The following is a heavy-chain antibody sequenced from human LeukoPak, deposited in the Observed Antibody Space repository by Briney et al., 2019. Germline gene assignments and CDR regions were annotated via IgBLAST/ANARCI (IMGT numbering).Heavy chain of an antibody. CDR3: ARGYCSSTSCYREYFDL. D-gene: IGHD2-2*01. CDR1: GFTFTSSA. J-gene: IGHJ2*01. V-gene: IGHV1-58*02. CDR2: IVVGSGNT. Sequence: SVKVSCKASGFTFTSSAMQWVRQARGQRLEWIGWIVVGSGNTNYAQKFQERVTITRDMSTSTAYMELSRLRSDDTAVYYCARGYCSSTSCYREYFDLWGRGTLVTVSS.